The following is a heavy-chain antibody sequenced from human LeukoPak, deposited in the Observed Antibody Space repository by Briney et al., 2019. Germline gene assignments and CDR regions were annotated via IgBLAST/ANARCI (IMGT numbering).Heavy chain of an antibody. J-gene: IGHJ4*02. Sequence: GGSLRLSCAASGFTFSSYGMHWVRQAPGKGLEWVAFIRYDGSNKYYADSVKGRFTISRDNSKNTLYLQMNSLRAEDTAVYYCAKYSRSYYYDSSGYRTPTDYWGQGTLVTVSS. CDR2: IRYDGSNK. D-gene: IGHD3-22*01. V-gene: IGHV3-30*02. CDR1: GFTFSSYG. CDR3: AKYSRSYYYDSSGYRTPTDY.